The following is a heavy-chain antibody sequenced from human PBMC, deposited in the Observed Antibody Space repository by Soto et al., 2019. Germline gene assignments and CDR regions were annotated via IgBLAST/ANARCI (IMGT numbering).Heavy chain of an antibody. CDR3: TAIVATIEGYFDY. V-gene: IGHV3-15*01. CDR1: GFTFSNAW. J-gene: IGHJ4*02. Sequence: EVQLVESGGGLVKPGGSLRLSCAASGFTFSNAWISWVRQAPGKGLEWVGRIKSKTDGGTTDYAAPVKGRFTISRDDSKNTLYLQMNSLKTEDTAVYYCTAIVATIEGYFDYWGQGTLVTVSS. CDR2: IKSKTDGGTT. D-gene: IGHD5-12*01.